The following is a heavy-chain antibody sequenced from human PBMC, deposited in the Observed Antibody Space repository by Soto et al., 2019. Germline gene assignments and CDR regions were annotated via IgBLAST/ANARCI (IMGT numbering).Heavy chain of an antibody. CDR1: GASVSNGY. V-gene: IGHV4-59*02. Sequence: QMQLQASGPGLVKPSETLSLTCNVSGASVSNGYWSWIRQPPGKGLEWIGFMYFGGSFNYNPSLRSRATLSVETSKNQFSMKLTSVTASDTAVYYCARSYYDSTGFAVDPWGQGTLVTVSS. CDR2: MYFGGSF. CDR3: ARSYYDSTGFAVDP. J-gene: IGHJ5*02. D-gene: IGHD3-22*01.